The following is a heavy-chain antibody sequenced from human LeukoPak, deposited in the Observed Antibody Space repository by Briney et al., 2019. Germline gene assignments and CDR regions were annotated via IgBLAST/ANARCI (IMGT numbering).Heavy chain of an antibody. CDR1: GFTFGNHG. J-gene: IGHJ6*02. D-gene: IGHD5-18*01. CDR2: IRSKICRGTT. Sequence: GGSRRLSSTASGFTFGNHGMSWVRQAPGKGLEWVGFIRSKICRGTTEYAVSVRCIFPIQRDDYKSRAYLQMNSLEAVDTGVYDCSRGPIQLWLHHGMDVWGQGTTVTVSS. CDR3: SRGPIQLWLHHGMDV. V-gene: IGHV3-49*04.